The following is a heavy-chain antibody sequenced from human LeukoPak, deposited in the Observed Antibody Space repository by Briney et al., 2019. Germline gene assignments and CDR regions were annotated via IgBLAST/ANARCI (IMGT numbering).Heavy chain of an antibody. CDR3: AIEWHLRYIDC. Sequence: SVKVSFKSSVGTFSSYPMSWVRQAPGQGLEWMGGIIPIFGTANYAQKFQCRVTITADESTSTAYMELSSLRSEDTDVYYCAIEWHLRYIDCWGQGTLVTVSS. CDR1: VGTFSSYP. CDR2: IIPIFGTA. J-gene: IGHJ4*02. V-gene: IGHV1-69*13. D-gene: IGHD3-3*01.